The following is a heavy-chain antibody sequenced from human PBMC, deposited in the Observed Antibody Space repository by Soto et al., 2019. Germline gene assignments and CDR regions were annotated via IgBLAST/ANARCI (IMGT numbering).Heavy chain of an antibody. CDR2: IYYSGST. CDR3: ARSTWGYAFDI. Sequence: SETLSLTCTVSGGSISSYYWTWIRQPPGKGLEWIGYIYYSGSTNYNPSLKSRVTISVATSKNQFSLKLSSVTAADTAVYYCARSTWGYAFDIWGQGTMVTVSS. V-gene: IGHV4-59*01. D-gene: IGHD1-26*01. J-gene: IGHJ3*02. CDR1: GGSISSYY.